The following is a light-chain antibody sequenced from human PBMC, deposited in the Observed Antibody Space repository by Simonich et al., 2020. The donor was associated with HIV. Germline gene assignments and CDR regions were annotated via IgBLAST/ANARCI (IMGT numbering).Light chain of an antibody. CDR3: QQRSNWPTFT. CDR1: QSVTSY. J-gene: IGKJ3*01. CDR2: GSS. Sequence: EIVMTQSPATLSLSPGERATLSRRASQSVTSYFAWYQHKPGQAPRLLIYGSSTRATGIPARFSGSGSGTEFTLTISSLQSEDFAVYYCQQRSNWPTFTFGPGTKVDIK. V-gene: IGKV3-15*01.